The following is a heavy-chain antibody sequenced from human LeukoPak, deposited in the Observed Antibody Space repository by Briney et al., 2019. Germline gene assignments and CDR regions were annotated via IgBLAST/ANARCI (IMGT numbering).Heavy chain of an antibody. D-gene: IGHD6-19*01. CDR3: ARGSKEYTSGWRY. CDR1: GFTFSSYA. J-gene: IGHJ4*02. V-gene: IGHV3-30*01. Sequence: GGSLRLSCAASGFTFSSYAMNWVRQAPAKGLEWVAFISNDGTNKYYADSVKGRFTISRDNSKNTLYLQKNSLRAEDTAVYYCARGSKEYTSGWRYWGQGILVTVSS. CDR2: ISNDGTNK.